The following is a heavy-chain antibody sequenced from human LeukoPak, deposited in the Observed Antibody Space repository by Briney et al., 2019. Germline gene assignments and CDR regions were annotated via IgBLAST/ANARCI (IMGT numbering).Heavy chain of an antibody. V-gene: IGHV3-7*01. Sequence: PGGSLRLSCAASAFSLSKYWMTWVRQAPGKRLEWVANIGQDGTEKYYVDSVKGRFTISRDNAKNSQHLQMNSLRVEDTAVYYCARVGLWGSGRYYPDCWGQGTLVTVSS. D-gene: IGHD3-10*01. CDR3: ARVGLWGSGRYYPDC. CDR1: AFSLSKYW. CDR2: IGQDGTEK. J-gene: IGHJ4*02.